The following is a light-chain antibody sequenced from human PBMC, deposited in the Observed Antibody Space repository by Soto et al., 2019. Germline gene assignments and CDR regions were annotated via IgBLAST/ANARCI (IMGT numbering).Light chain of an antibody. V-gene: IGKV3-11*01. CDR3: QQRSNWPIT. J-gene: IGKJ5*01. CDR1: ESVSNS. CDR2: NAS. Sequence: EVVMTQSPATLSVSPGERATLSCRASESVSNSLAWYQHKPGQAPRLLIYNASNRATGIPARFSGSGSGTDFTLTISSLEPEDFAVYYCQQRSNWPITFGQGTRLEIK.